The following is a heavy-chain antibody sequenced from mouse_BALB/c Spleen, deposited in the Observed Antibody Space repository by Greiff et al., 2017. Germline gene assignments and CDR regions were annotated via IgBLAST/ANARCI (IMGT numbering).Heavy chain of an antibody. V-gene: IGHV3-8*02. CDR3: ARTVVARRGFDY. CDR2: ISYSGST. CDR1: GYSITSGY. D-gene: IGHD1-1*01. J-gene: IGHJ2*01. Sequence: VQLQQSGPSLVKPSQSLSLTCSVTGYSITSGYWNWIRKFPGNKLEYMGYISYSGSTYYNPSLKSRISITRDTSKNQYYLQLNSVTTEDTATYYCARTVVARRGFDYWGQGTTLTVSS.